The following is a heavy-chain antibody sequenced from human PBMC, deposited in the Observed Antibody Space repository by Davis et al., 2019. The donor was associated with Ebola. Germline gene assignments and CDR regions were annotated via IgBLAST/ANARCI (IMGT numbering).Heavy chain of an antibody. Sequence: GESLKLSCAASGFTFSSYSMNWVRQAPGKGLEWVSYISSSSSTIYYADSVKGRFTISRDNAKNSLYLQMNSLRDEDTAVYYCARGGYCTGGVCYTPGYYGMDVWGQGTTVTVSS. V-gene: IGHV3-48*02. CDR1: GFTFSSYS. D-gene: IGHD2-8*02. CDR2: ISSSSSTI. J-gene: IGHJ6*02. CDR3: ARGGYCTGGVCYTPGYYGMDV.